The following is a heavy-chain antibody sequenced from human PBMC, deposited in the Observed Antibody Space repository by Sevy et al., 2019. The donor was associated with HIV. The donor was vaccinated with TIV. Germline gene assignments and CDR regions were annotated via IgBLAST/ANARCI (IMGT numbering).Heavy chain of an antibody. CDR1: GGSITSLY. Sequence: SETLSLTCTASGGSITSLYWNWIRQPPGKGLEWIANIYYNGHINYNPSLKSRVTLSLDTSKNHFSLRLSSVTAADTAMYYCAGENAWGRGYSWGQGTLVTVSS. D-gene: IGHD1-26*01. V-gene: IGHV4-59*08. CDR2: IYYNGHI. CDR3: AGENAWGRGYS. J-gene: IGHJ4*02.